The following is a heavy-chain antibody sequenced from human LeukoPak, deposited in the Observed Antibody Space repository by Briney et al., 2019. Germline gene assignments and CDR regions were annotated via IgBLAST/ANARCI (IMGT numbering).Heavy chain of an antibody. D-gene: IGHD6-13*01. CDR1: GFTFSSYA. CDR2: ISGSGGST. J-gene: IGHJ4*02. V-gene: IGHV3-23*01. Sequence: GGSLRLSCAASGFTFSSYAMSWVRQAPGKGLEWVSAISGSGGSTYYADSVKGRFTISRDNSTNTLYLQMNSLRAEGTAVYYCAKFFAAGYDYWGQGTLVTVSS. CDR3: AKFFAAGYDY.